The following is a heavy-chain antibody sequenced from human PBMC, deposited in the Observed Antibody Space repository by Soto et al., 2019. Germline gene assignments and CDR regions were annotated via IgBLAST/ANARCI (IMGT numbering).Heavy chain of an antibody. J-gene: IGHJ4*02. CDR3: AKSIRGFLSGAPDY. V-gene: IGHV3-23*01. CDR1: GFTFSSYA. CDR2: ISGSGGST. D-gene: IGHD3-3*01. Sequence: EVQLLESGGGLVQPGGSLRLSCAASGFTFSSYAMSWVRQAPGKGLEWVSAISGSGGSTYYADSVKGRFTISRDNSKNTLYLQMNSLRPVDTAVYYGAKSIRGFLSGAPDYWGQGTLVTVSS.